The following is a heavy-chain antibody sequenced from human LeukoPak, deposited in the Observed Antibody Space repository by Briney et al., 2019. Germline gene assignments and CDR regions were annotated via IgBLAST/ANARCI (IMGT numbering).Heavy chain of an antibody. J-gene: IGHJ4*02. V-gene: IGHV3-21*01. CDR2: ISSSSSYI. CDR1: GFTFSSYS. CDR3: ARDDPIAAAGTDY. Sequence: GGSLRLSCAASGFTFSSYSMNWVRQAPGKGLEWVSSISSSSSYIYYADSAKGRFTISRDNAKNSLYLQMNSLRAEDTAVYYCARDDPIAAAGTDYWGQGTLVTVSS. D-gene: IGHD6-13*01.